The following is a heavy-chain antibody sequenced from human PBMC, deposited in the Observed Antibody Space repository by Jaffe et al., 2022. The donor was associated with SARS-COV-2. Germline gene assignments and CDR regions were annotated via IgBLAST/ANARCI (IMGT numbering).Heavy chain of an antibody. D-gene: IGHD6-19*01. J-gene: IGHJ6*02. CDR2: IEHDGRER. V-gene: IGHV3-7*03. CDR3: ARFARGSCSGCYMDV. Sequence: EVQVVESGGGLVQPGGSLRLSCATSGFTFRNHWMTWVRQAPGKGLAWVASIEHDGRERFYVDSVKGRFTISADNANKSLSLEMNDLRAEDTAVYYCARFARGSCSGCYMDVWGRGTTVTVS. CDR1: GFTFRNHW.